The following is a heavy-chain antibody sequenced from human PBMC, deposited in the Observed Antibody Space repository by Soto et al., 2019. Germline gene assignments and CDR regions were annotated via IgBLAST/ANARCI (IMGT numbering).Heavy chain of an antibody. D-gene: IGHD3-22*01. CDR2: SRDKPQGYST. Sequence: GGSLRLSCAASGFTFSSYAMSWVRQAPGKGLEWVGRSRDKPQGYSTAYAASVKGGFTTSRDESKNSAYLQMNSLKTEDTAVYYCVRATYFSDSSGYTRCLDYWGQGTPVTVSS. V-gene: IGHV3-72*01. J-gene: IGHJ4*02. CDR3: VRATYFSDSSGYTRCLDY. CDR1: GFTFSSYA.